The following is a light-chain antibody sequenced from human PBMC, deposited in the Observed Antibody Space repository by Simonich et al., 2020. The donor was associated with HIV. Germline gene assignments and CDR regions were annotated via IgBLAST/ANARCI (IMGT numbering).Light chain of an antibody. J-gene: IGKJ1*01. CDR2: TAS. V-gene: IGKV1-5*03. CDR1: QSISTW. CDR3: QQYNSYPWT. Sequence: DIQMTQSPSTLSASVGDRVTITCRANQSISTWLAWYQQKPGKAPNLLIYTASTLESGVPSRFSGTISGTEFTLTISSLQPDDFATYYCQQYNSYPWTFGQGTKVEFK.